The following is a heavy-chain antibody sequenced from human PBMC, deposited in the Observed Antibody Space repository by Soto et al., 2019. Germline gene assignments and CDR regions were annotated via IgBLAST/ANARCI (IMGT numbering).Heavy chain of an antibody. CDR2: ISGSGGST. CDR3: AKEYLYSSRVGDAFDI. J-gene: IGHJ3*02. Sequence: GGSLRLSCAASGFTFSSYAMSWVRQAPGKGLEWVSAISGSGGSTYYADSVKGRFTISRDNSKNTLYLQMNSLRAEDTAVYYCAKEYLYSSRVGDAFDIWGQGTMVTVSS. D-gene: IGHD6-13*01. CDR1: GFTFSSYA. V-gene: IGHV3-23*01.